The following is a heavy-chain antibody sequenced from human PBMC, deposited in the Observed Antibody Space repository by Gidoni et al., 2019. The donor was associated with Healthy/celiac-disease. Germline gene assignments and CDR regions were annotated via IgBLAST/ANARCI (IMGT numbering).Heavy chain of an antibody. D-gene: IGHD2-15*01. V-gene: IGHV4-34*01. CDR2: INHSGST. Sequence: QVQLQQWGAGLLKPSETLSLTCAVYGGSFSGYYWSWIRQPPGKGLEWIGEINHSGSTNYNPSLKSRVTRSVDTSKNQFSLKLSSVTAADTAVYYCAREVAAALDPWGQGTLVTVSS. CDR1: GGSFSGYY. CDR3: AREVAAALDP. J-gene: IGHJ5*02.